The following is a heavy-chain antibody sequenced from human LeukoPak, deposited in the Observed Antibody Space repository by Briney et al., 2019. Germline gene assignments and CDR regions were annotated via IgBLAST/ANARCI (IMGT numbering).Heavy chain of an antibody. CDR2: ISSSGTTI. Sequence: GGSLRLSCAASGFTFSDYYMSWIRQAPGKGLEWVSSISSSGTTIYYADSGKGRFTISRDNAKNSLYLQMNSPRAEDMAVYYCARDYGEGHYWGQGPLVTVSA. V-gene: IGHV3-11*01. D-gene: IGHD3-16*01. CDR1: GFTFSDYY. CDR3: ARDYGEGHY. J-gene: IGHJ4*02.